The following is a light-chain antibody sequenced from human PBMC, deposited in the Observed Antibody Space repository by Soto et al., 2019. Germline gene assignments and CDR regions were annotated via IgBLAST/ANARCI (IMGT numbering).Light chain of an antibody. CDR3: QQLNSYALT. V-gene: IGKV1-9*01. Sequence: IQLTQSPSSLSASVGDRVTITCRASQGISSYLDWYQQKPGKAPNLLIYAASTLQSVAPSRFSGSGSGTDFNLISSNLHPEDFASYYSQQLNSYALTFGRGTKVEIK. CDR1: QGISSY. J-gene: IGKJ4*01. CDR2: AAS.